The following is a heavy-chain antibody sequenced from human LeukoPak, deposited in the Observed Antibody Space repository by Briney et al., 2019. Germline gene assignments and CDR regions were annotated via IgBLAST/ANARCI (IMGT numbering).Heavy chain of an antibody. CDR2: INTYKGNA. D-gene: IGHD6-13*01. J-gene: IGHJ5*02. CDR3: ARELGSLRQQLATDNWFDP. CDR1: GYSFTSYG. V-gene: IGHV1-18*01. Sequence: ASVRVSCKASGYSFTSYGINWVRQAPGQGLEWIGWINTYKGNANYAQKVHGRITLTTDTSTSTAYMELRSLRSEDTAVYYCARELGSLRQQLATDNWFDPWGQGTLVTVSS.